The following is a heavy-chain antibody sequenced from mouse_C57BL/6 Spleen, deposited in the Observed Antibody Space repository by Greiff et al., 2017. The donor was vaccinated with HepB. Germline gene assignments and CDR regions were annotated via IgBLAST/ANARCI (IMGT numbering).Heavy chain of an antibody. V-gene: IGHV1-20*01. CDR1: GYSFTGYF. Sequence: VQLKQSGPELVKPGDSVKISCKASGYSFTGYFMNWVMQSHGKSLEWIGRINPYNGDTFYNQKFKGKATLTVDKSSSTAHMELRSLTSEDSAVYYCARERSDYGSSPFAYWGQGTLVTVSA. D-gene: IGHD1-1*01. J-gene: IGHJ3*01. CDR2: INPYNGDT. CDR3: ARERSDYGSSPFAY.